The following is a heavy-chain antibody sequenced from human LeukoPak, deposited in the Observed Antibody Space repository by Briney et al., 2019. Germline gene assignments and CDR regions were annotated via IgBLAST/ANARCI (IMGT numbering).Heavy chain of an antibody. V-gene: IGHV1-2*02. CDR3: ARESSSWVRVDY. CDR1: GYTFTGYY. J-gene: IGHJ4*02. Sequence: GASVKVSCKASGYTFTGYYMHWVRQAPGQGLEWMGWINPNSGGTNYAQKFRGRVTMTGDTSISTAYMELSRLRSDDTAMYYCARESSSWVRVDYWGQGTLVTVSS. CDR2: INPNSGGT. D-gene: IGHD6-13*01.